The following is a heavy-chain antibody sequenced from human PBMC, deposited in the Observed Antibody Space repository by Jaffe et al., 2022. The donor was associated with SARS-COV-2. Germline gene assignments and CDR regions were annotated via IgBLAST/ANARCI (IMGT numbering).Heavy chain of an antibody. D-gene: IGHD4-4*01. J-gene: IGHJ4*02. Sequence: QVQLQESGPRLVKPSGTLSLTCAVSGDSISNSNWWTWVRQPPGKGLEWIGEVFHTGKTYYIPSLKSRVTISADKSKNHFSLTLNSLTAADTALYYCVRNSGNSKFDYWGQGTLVTVSS. CDR3: VRNSGNSKFDY. V-gene: IGHV4-4*02. CDR2: VFHTGKT. CDR1: GDSISNSNW.